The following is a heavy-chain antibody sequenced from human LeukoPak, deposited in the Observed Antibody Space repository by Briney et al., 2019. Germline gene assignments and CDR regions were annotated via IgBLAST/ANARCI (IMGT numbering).Heavy chain of an antibody. CDR3: ARGIGGYSYGDAFDI. J-gene: IGHJ3*02. Sequence: ASVKVSCKASGYTFTSYGISWVRQAPGQGLEWMGWISAYNDNTNYAQKLQGRVTMTTDTSTSTAYMELRNLRSDDTAVYYCARGIGGYSYGDAFDIWGQGTMVTVSS. CDR2: ISAYNDNT. D-gene: IGHD5-18*01. V-gene: IGHV1-18*04. CDR1: GYTFTSYG.